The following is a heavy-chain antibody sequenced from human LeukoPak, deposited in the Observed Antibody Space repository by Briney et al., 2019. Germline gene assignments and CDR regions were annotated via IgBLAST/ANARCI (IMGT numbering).Heavy chain of an antibody. CDR1: GGTFSNYA. CDR3: ASYCSGGSCPTAHDAFDI. D-gene: IGHD2-15*01. CDR2: IIPIFGTA. V-gene: IGHV1-69*06. J-gene: IGHJ3*02. Sequence: ASVKVSCKASGGTFSNYAISWVRQAPGQGLEWMGGIIPIFGTANYAQKFRGRVTITADKSTRTAYMELRSLRSDDTAVYYCASYCSGGSCPTAHDAFDIWGQGTMVTVSS.